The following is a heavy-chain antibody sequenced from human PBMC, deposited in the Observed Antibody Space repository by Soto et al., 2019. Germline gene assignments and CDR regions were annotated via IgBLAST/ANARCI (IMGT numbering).Heavy chain of an antibody. J-gene: IGHJ4*02. CDR2: INYSGST. CDR1: GGSVSSGSYY. CDR3: ARDGDTSGYYYFDY. D-gene: IGHD3-22*01. V-gene: IGHV4-61*01. Sequence: PSETLPLTCTVSGGSVSSGSYYWTWMRQPPGKGLEWIGYINYSGSTSYNPSLKGRVAISVDTSKKQFSLKVSSVTAADTAVYYCARDGDTSGYYYFDYWGQGTLVTVSS.